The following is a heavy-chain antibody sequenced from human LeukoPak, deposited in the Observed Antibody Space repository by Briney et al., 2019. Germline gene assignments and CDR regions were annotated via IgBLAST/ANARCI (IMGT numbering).Heavy chain of an antibody. CDR2: IISDGSST. V-gene: IGHV3-74*01. Sequence: GGSLRLSCAASGFTFSSYWMHWVRQAPGKGLVWVSRIISDGSSTSYADSVKGRFTISRDNAKNTLHLQMNSLRAEDTAVYYCAEGGYTYGYFDYWGQGTLVTVSS. D-gene: IGHD5-18*01. J-gene: IGHJ4*02. CDR1: GFTFSSYW. CDR3: AEGGYTYGYFDY.